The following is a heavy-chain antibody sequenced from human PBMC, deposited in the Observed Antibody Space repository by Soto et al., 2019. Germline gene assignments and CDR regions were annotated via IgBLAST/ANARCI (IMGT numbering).Heavy chain of an antibody. CDR3: SGGIQLSGYYFDY. CDR1: GGSISSGGYY. D-gene: IGHD5-18*01. J-gene: IGHJ4*02. V-gene: IGHV4-31*03. CDR2: IYYSGSS. Sequence: QVQLQESGPGLVKPSQTLSLTCTVSGGSISSGGYYWSWIRQHPGKGLEWIGYIYYSGSSYYNPSLKGRVTISVDTSKNQFSLKLSFVTAADTAVYYLSGGIQLSGYYFDYWGQGTLVTVSS.